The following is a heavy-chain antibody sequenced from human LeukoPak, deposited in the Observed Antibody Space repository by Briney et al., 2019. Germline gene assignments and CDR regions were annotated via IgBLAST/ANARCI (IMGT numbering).Heavy chain of an antibody. CDR1: GGSISSGDYY. CDR3: ARAGPLKWLRGWFDP. Sequence: PSETLSLTCTVSGGSISSGDYYWSWIRQPPGKGLEWIGYIYYSGSTYYNPSLKSRVTISVDTSKNQFSLKLSSVTAADTAVYYCARAGPLKWLRGWFDPWGQGTLVTVSS. J-gene: IGHJ5*02. D-gene: IGHD5-12*01. CDR2: IYYSGST. V-gene: IGHV4-30-4*01.